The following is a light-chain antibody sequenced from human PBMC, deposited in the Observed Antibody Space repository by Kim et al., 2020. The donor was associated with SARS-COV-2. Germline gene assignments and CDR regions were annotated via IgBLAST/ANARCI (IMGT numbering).Light chain of an antibody. CDR1: QSLVHSDGNTY. V-gene: IGKV2-30*02. J-gene: IGKJ1*01. CDR3: MQGTHWPWT. Sequence: VLSQSPLSLPVTLGQPASISCRSSQSLVHSDGNTYLNWYQQRPGQSPRRLIYKASNRDSGVPDRFSGSGSGTDFTLKISRVEAEDVGVYYCMQGTHWPWTFGQGTKVDIK. CDR2: KAS.